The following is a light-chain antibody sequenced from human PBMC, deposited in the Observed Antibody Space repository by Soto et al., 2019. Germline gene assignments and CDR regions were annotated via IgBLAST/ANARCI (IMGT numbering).Light chain of an antibody. CDR2: GSS. J-gene: IGKJ5*01. Sequence: VLTQFPAALSLSPGERATLSCRASQSVRGNLAWYQQKPGQAPRLLMYGSSIRATGIPARFSGSGSGTEFTLNISSLQSEDFAVYYCQQHNNWPPITFGQGTRLEI. V-gene: IGKV3-15*01. CDR1: QSVRGN. CDR3: QQHNNWPPIT.